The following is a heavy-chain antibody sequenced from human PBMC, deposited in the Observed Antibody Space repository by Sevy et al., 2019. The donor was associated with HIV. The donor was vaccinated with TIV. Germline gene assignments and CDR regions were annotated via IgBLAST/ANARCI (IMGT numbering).Heavy chain of an antibody. J-gene: IGHJ4*02. V-gene: IGHV3-15*01. CDR2: IKSKTDGGTT. Sequence: GGSLRLSCAASGFTFSNAWMSWVRQAPGKGLEWVGRIKSKTDGGTTDYAAPVKGRFTISRDDSKNTLYLQMNSLKTEETAVYYCTTDRFHYYGSGSYYNSVDYWGQGTLVTVSS. D-gene: IGHD3-10*01. CDR1: GFTFSNAW. CDR3: TTDRFHYYGSGSYYNSVDY.